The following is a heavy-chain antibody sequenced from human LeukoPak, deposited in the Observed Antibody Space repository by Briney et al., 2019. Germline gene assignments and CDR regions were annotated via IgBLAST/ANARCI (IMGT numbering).Heavy chain of an antibody. CDR3: ARDFSNTSGFKVVIDY. D-gene: IGHD3-22*01. V-gene: IGHV1-18*01. CDR2: ISCYNGDK. CDR1: GYTFSRYG. J-gene: IGHJ4*02. Sequence: ASVMVSCKASGYTFSRYGISWVRQAPGQGPEWMGWISCYNGDKKFGQKFQGRFTMTTDASTSTAYMELRSLTSDDTAVYYCARDFSNTSGFKVVIDYWGQGTSVTVSS.